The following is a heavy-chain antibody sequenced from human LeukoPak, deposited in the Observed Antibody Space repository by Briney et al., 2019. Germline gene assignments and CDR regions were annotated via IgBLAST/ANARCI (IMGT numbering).Heavy chain of an antibody. J-gene: IGHJ4*02. V-gene: IGHV1-3*01. Sequence: ASVKVSCKASGYTFTSYAMHWVRQAPGQRLEWMGWINAGNGNTKYSQKFQGRVTITRDTSASTAYMGLSSPRSEDTAVYYCARDFASEGYSYGSLYFDYWGQGTLVTVSS. CDR2: INAGNGNT. CDR3: ARDFASEGYSYGSLYFDY. CDR1: GYTFTSYA. D-gene: IGHD5-18*01.